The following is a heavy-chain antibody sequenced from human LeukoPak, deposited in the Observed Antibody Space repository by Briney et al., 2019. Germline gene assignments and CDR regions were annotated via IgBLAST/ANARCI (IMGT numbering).Heavy chain of an antibody. Sequence: ASVKVSCKASGYTFTGYYMHWVRQAPGQGLEWMGWINPNSGGTNYAQKLQGRVTMTRDTSISTAYMELSRLRSDDTAVYYCARGSFWSGYTWDYYGMDVWGQGTTVTVSS. CDR1: GYTFTGYY. V-gene: IGHV1-2*02. J-gene: IGHJ6*02. CDR3: ARGSFWSGYTWDYYGMDV. CDR2: INPNSGGT. D-gene: IGHD3-3*01.